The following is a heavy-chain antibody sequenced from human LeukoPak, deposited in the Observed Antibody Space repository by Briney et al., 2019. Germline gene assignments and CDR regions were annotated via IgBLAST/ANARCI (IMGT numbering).Heavy chain of an antibody. CDR3: ARVRRGRDPAFGI. V-gene: IGHV4-34*01. CDR2: INHSGST. CDR1: GGSFSGYY. J-gene: IGHJ3*02. D-gene: IGHD3-10*01. Sequence: SETLSLTCAVYGGSFSGYYWSWIRQPPGKGLEWIGEINHSGSTNYNPSLKSRVTISVDTSKNQFSLKLSSVTAADTAVYYCARVRRGRDPAFGIWGQGTMVTVSS.